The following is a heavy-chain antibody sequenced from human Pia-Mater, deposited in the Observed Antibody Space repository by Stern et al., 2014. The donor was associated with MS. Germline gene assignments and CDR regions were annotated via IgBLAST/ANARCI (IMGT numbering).Heavy chain of an antibody. CDR1: GFSLSTSGMC. V-gene: IGHV2-70*01. D-gene: IGHD4-11*01. Sequence: ESGPALVKPTQTLTLTCTFSGFSLSTSGMCVSWIRQPPGKALEWLALIDWDDDKYYSTSLKTRLTISKETSKNQVVLKMTDMDPMDTATYYCARTTTINKGEDYWGQGTLVTVSS. CDR3: ARTTTINKGEDY. J-gene: IGHJ4*02. CDR2: IDWDDDK.